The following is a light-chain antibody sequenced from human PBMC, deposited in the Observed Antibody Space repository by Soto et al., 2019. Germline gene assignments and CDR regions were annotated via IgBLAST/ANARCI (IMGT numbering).Light chain of an antibody. CDR2: GAS. V-gene: IGKV3-15*01. J-gene: IGKJ1*01. CDR3: QQSSNWPRT. CDR1: QFVSNS. Sequence: EIVMTQSPATLSVSPGERVTLSCRASQFVSNSLAWYQQRPGQPPRLLIYGASTRAAGISERFSGSGSGTEFTLTISSLRSEDFAVYYCQQSSNWPRTFGQGTKVDSK.